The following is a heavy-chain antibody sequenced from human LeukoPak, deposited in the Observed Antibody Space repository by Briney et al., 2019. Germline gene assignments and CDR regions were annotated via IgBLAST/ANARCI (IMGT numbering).Heavy chain of an antibody. CDR1: GFTFSSYG. CDR2: ISSTGGST. CDR3: ARGGAAAGTGGNDY. J-gene: IGHJ4*02. D-gene: IGHD6-13*01. V-gene: IGHV3-64*02. Sequence: GGSLRLSCAASGFTFSSYGMHWVRQAPEKGLEYVPAISSTGGSTYYADSVKGRFTISRDNSKNTLYLQMGSLRGEDTAVYYCARGGAAAGTGGNDYWGQGTLVIVSS.